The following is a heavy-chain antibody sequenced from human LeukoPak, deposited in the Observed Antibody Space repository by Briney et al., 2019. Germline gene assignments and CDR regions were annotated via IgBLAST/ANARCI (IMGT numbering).Heavy chain of an antibody. D-gene: IGHD3-22*01. J-gene: IGHJ2*01. CDR2: MNPNSGNT. Sequence: EASVKVSCKASGYTFTNYDINWVRQATGQGLEWLGWMNPNSGNTGFAQKFQGRVTITRNTSISTAYMELSSLRSEDTAVYYCARVHRVIHWYFDLWGRGTLVTVSS. V-gene: IGHV1-8*03. CDR3: ARVHRVIHWYFDL. CDR1: GYTFTNYD.